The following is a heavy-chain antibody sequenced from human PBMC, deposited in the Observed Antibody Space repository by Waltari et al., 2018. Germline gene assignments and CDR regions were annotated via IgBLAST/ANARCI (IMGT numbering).Heavy chain of an antibody. D-gene: IGHD3-10*01. CDR2: IFQSGST. Sequence: QLQLQESGPGLVRPSATLSLTCTVSGASITTSPYYWSWIRQPPGKGLEWIGNIFQSGSTYSNPSLKSRVTISVDTSKNQFSLKMTSVTASDTAVYYCARRGGSGSYLTYFDFWGQGSLVTVAS. J-gene: IGHJ4*02. CDR1: GASITTSPYY. V-gene: IGHV4-39*01. CDR3: ARRGGSGSYLTYFDF.